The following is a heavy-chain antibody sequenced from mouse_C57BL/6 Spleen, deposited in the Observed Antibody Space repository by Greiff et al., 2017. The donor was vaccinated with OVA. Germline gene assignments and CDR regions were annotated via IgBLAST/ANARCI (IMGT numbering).Heavy chain of an antibody. V-gene: IGHV5-6*01. D-gene: IGHD3-3*01. CDR1: GFTFSSYG. J-gene: IGHJ2*01. CDR2: ISSGGSYT. CDR3: ARREGWDGYYFDY. Sequence: EVKLMESGGDLVKPGGSLKLSCAASGFTFSSYGMSWVRQTPDKRLEWVATISSGGSYTSYPDSVQGRFTISRDNAKNTLYLQMSSLKSEDTAMYYCARREGWDGYYFDYWGQGTTLTVSS.